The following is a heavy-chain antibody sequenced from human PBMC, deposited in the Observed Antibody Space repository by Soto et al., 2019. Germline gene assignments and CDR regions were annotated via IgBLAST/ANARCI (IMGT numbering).Heavy chain of an antibody. Sequence: GGSLRLSCAASGFTFSSYAMHWVRQAPGKGLEWVAVISYDGSNTFYADSVKGRFTISRDNSKNTLSLQMNSLRAEDTALYYCAKDPAHSDFWSGYWYYFDYWGQGTQVTVSS. CDR2: ISYDGSNT. D-gene: IGHD3-3*01. CDR3: AKDPAHSDFWSGYWYYFDY. V-gene: IGHV3-30*18. J-gene: IGHJ4*02. CDR1: GFTFSSYA.